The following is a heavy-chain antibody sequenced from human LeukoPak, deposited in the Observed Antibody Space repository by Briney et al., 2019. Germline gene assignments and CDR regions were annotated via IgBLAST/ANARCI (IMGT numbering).Heavy chain of an antibody. D-gene: IGHD3-3*01. CDR3: AKEFWSGYYPFDY. Sequence: GGSLRLSCAASGFTFSSYAMSWVRQAPGKGLEWVSAISGSCGSTYYADSVKGRFTISRDNSKNTLYLQMNSLRAEDTAVYHCAKEFWSGYYPFDYWGQGTLVTVSS. CDR1: GFTFSSYA. J-gene: IGHJ4*02. CDR2: ISGSCGST. V-gene: IGHV3-23*01.